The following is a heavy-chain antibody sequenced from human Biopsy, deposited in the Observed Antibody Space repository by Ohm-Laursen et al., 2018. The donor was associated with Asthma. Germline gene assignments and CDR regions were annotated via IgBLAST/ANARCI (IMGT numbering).Heavy chain of an antibody. CDR2: VSHTGST. Sequence: SETLSLTCTVSGGSIRSHDWTWIRLPPGKGLEYIGDVSHTGSTNYNPSLKSRVTMSLDTSKSQFSLRLTSVTPADTAVYYCARLADCSGGACYSYGWLDPWGQGTRVTVSS. D-gene: IGHD2-15*01. CDR1: GGSIRSHD. V-gene: IGHV4-59*11. J-gene: IGHJ5*02. CDR3: ARLADCSGGACYSYGWLDP.